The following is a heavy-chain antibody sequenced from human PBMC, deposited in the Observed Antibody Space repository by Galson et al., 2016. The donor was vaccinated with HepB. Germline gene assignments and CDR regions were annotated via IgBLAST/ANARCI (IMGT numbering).Heavy chain of an antibody. Sequence: SETLSLTCAVYDGSLSGYYWSWIRQSPGKGLEWIGEIKDSGTTRYNPSLRSRNTISIDTSKKQFTLNLSFVIAADTAVYYCARGRRFRGVSTQFNRFDPWGQGTLVTVSS. J-gene: IGHJ5*02. CDR2: IKDSGTT. CDR3: ARGRRFRGVSTQFNRFDP. V-gene: IGHV4-34*01. CDR1: DGSLSGYY. D-gene: IGHD3-10*01.